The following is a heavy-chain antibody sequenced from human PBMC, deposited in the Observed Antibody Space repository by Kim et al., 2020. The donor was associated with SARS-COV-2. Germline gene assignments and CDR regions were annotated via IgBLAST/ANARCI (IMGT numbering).Heavy chain of an antibody. Sequence: GGSLRLSCAASGFTFDDYAMHWVRQAPGKGLEWVSGISWNSGSIGYADSVKGRFTISRDNAKNSLYLQMNSLRAEDTALYYCAKGLFRYSNWYFDYWGQGTLVTVSS. D-gene: IGHD4-4*01. CDR2: ISWNSGSI. CDR1: GFTFDDYA. V-gene: IGHV3-9*01. J-gene: IGHJ4*02. CDR3: AKGLFRYSNWYFDY.